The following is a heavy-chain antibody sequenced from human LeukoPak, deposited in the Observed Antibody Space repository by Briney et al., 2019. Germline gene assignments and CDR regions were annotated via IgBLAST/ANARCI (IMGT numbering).Heavy chain of an antibody. J-gene: IGHJ5*02. V-gene: IGHV1-8*02. CDR1: GYTFTSYY. Sequence: ASVKVSCKASGYTFTSYYMHWVRQAPGQGLEWMGWMNPNSGNTGYAQKFQGRVTMTRNTSISTAYMELSSLRSEDTAVYYCAREGGEGVGATKDWFDPWGQGTLVTVSS. CDR2: MNPNSGNT. D-gene: IGHD1-26*01. CDR3: AREGGEGVGATKDWFDP.